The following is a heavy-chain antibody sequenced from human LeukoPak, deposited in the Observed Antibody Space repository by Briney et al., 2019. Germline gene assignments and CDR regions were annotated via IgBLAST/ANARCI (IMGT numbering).Heavy chain of an antibody. CDR1: GFTFSSYA. D-gene: IGHD4-17*01. CDR3: AKRVTTVTTWAFDY. J-gene: IGHJ4*02. CDR2: ISGSGGST. V-gene: IGHV3-23*01. Sequence: GGSLRLSCAASGFTFSSYAMSWVRQAPVKGLEWVSGISGSGGSTYYADSVKGRFTISRDNSKNTLYLQMNSLRAEDTAVYYCAKRVTTVTTWAFDYWGQGTLVTVSP.